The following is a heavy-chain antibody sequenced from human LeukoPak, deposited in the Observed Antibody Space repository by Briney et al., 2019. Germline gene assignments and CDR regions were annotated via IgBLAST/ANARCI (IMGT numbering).Heavy chain of an antibody. CDR1: GGSISSSSYY. J-gene: IGHJ4*02. CDR3: ARRFGELLYYFDY. Sequence: PSETLSLTCTVSGGSISSSSYYWGWIRQPPGKGLEWIGSIYYSGSTYYNPSLKSRDTISVDTSKNQFSLKLSSVTAADTAVYYCARRFGELLYYFDYWGQGTLVTVSS. D-gene: IGHD3-10*01. V-gene: IGHV4-39*01. CDR2: IYYSGST.